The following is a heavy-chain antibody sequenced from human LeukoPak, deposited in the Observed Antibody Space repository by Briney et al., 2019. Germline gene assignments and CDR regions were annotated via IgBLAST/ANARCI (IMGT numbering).Heavy chain of an antibody. Sequence: ASVKVSCKASGYTFTSYSMHWVRQAPGQGLEWMGIINPSGGSTNYAQKFQGRVTMTRDTSTSTVYMGLSSLRSEDTAVYFCARAPYDSSGYTSFQHWGQGTLVTVSS. V-gene: IGHV1-46*01. CDR3: ARAPYDSSGYTSFQH. D-gene: IGHD3-22*01. J-gene: IGHJ1*01. CDR2: INPSGGST. CDR1: GYTFTSYS.